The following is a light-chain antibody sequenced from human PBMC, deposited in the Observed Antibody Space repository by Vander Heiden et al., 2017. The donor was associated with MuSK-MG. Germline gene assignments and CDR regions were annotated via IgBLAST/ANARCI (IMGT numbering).Light chain of an antibody. CDR2: DAS. J-gene: IGKJ1*01. V-gene: IGKV1-5*01. CDR1: QSISSW. CDR3: QQDNSYLWT. Sequence: DIQMTQSPPTLSASVGDRVTITCRASQSISSWLAWYQQKPGKAPKLLIYDASSLESGVPSRFSGSGSGTEFTLTISSLQPDDFATYYCQQDNSYLWTFGQGTKVEIK.